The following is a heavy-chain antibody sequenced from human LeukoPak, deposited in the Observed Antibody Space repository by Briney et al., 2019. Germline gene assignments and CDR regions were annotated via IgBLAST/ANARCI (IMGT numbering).Heavy chain of an antibody. CDR1: GFTFSSYS. Sequence: PGGSLRLSCAASGFTFSSYSMNWVRQAPGKGLEWVSSISSSSSYIYYADSVKGRFTISRDNAKNSLYLQMNSLRAEDTAVYYCARVHSSSSWESDCWGQGTLVTVSS. CDR3: ARVHSSSSWESDC. J-gene: IGHJ4*02. CDR2: ISSSSSYI. D-gene: IGHD6-6*01. V-gene: IGHV3-21*01.